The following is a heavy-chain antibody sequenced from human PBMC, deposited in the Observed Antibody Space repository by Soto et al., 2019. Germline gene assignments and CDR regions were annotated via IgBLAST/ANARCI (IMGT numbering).Heavy chain of an antibody. D-gene: IGHD3-3*01. CDR1: GFTFSSYG. V-gene: IGHV3-33*01. CDR2: IWYDGSNK. CDR3: ARDLKKRVTIFGVVTVTSYMDV. J-gene: IGHJ6*03. Sequence: GGSLRLSCAASGFTFSSYGMHWVRQAPGKGLEWVAVIWYDGSNKYYADSVKGRFTISRDNSKNTLYLQMNSLRAEDTAVYYCARDLKKRVTIFGVVTVTSYMDVWGKGTTVTVSS.